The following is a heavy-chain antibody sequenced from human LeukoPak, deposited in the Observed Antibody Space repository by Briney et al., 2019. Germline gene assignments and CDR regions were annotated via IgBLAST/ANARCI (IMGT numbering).Heavy chain of an antibody. J-gene: IGHJ6*03. CDR1: GFTFSSYE. CDR2: IRYDGSNK. D-gene: IGHD5-24*01. Sequence: PGGSLRLSCAASGFTFSSYEMNWVRQAPGKGLEWVAFIRYDGSNKYYADSVKGRFTISRDNSKNTLYLQMNSLRAEDTAAYYCATDATRNGYNTAYYYYMDVWGKGTTVTISS. V-gene: IGHV3-30*02. CDR3: ATDATRNGYNTAYYYYMDV.